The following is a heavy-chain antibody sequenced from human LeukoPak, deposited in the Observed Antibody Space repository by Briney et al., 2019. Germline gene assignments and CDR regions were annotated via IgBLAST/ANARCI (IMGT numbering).Heavy chain of an antibody. J-gene: IGHJ4*02. V-gene: IGHV4-34*01. CDR2: INHSGST. CDR1: GGSFSGYY. D-gene: IGHD3-10*01. CDR3: ARGSPFRTMVRGVIRPPGSYFDY. Sequence: SETLSLTCAVYGGSFSGYYWSWIRQPPGKGLEWIGEINHSGSTNYNPYLKSRVTISVDTSKNQFSLKLSCVTAADTAVYYCARGSPFRTMVRGVIRPPGSYFDYWGQGTLVTVSS.